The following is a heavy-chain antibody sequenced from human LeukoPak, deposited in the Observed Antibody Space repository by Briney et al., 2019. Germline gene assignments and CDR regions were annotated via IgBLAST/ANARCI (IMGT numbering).Heavy chain of an antibody. CDR2: IIPIFGTA. CDR3: ASGQGDYGDSFDC. J-gene: IGHJ4*02. CDR1: GGTFSSYA. Sequence: SVKVSCKASGGTFSSYAISWVRQAPGQGLEWMGRIIPIFGTANYAQKFQGRVTITTDESTSTAYMELSSLRSEDTAVYYCASGQGDYGDSFDCWGQGTLVTVSS. V-gene: IGHV1-69*05. D-gene: IGHD4-17*01.